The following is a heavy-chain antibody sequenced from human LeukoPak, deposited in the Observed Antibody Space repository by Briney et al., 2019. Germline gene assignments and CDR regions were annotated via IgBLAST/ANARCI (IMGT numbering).Heavy chain of an antibody. CDR3: ARDQLGQDIVVVPAAIEDYYYYYGMDV. D-gene: IGHD2-2*01. V-gene: IGHV3-23*01. J-gene: IGHJ6*02. Sequence: GGSLRLSCAASGFTSSSYAMSWVRQAPGKGLEWVSAISGSGGSTYYADSVKGRFTISRDNAKNSLYLQMNSLRAEDTAVYYCARDQLGQDIVVVPAAIEDYYYYYGMDVWGQGTTVTVSS. CDR2: ISGSGGST. CDR1: GFTSSSYA.